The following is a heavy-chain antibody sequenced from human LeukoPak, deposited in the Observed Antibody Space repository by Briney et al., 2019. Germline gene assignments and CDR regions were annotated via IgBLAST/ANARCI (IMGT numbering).Heavy chain of an antibody. Sequence: SETLSLTCTVSGGSISSYYWSWIRQPPGKGLEWIGYIYYSGSTNYNPSLKSRVTISVDTSKNQFSLKLSSVTAADTAVYYCARATGGYYLFYFDYWGQGTLVTASS. D-gene: IGHD3-22*01. CDR2: IYYSGST. J-gene: IGHJ4*02. CDR1: GGSISSYY. CDR3: ARATGGYYLFYFDY. V-gene: IGHV4-59*01.